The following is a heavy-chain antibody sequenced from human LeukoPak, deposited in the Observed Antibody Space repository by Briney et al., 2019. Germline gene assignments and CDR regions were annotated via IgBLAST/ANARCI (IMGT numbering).Heavy chain of an antibody. J-gene: IGHJ4*02. Sequence: GGSLRLSCAASGFTFSDYYMSWIRQVPGKGLEWVSYISKSGGNTNYADSVKGRFTISRDNAKNSLYLQMNSLRAEDTAVYYCARVRQSGSPLDYWGQGTLVTVSS. CDR1: GFTFSDYY. CDR3: ARVRQSGSPLDY. CDR2: ISKSGGNT. V-gene: IGHV3-11*05. D-gene: IGHD1-26*01.